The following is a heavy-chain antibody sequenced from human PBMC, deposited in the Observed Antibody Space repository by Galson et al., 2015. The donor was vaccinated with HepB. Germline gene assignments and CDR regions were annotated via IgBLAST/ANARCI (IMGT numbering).Heavy chain of an antibody. CDR2: IFSTGSS. D-gene: IGHD4-17*01. V-gene: IGHV4-59*08. Sequence: TLSLTCTVSDDSIRSHSWTWIRQPPGKGLEYIGYIFSTGSSNYNPSLKSRVTMSVDTSKNQFSLKLSSVTAADTAVYYCARQAGGDYPLNYYYGMDVWGQGTTVTVSS. J-gene: IGHJ6*02. CDR3: ARQAGGDYPLNYYYGMDV. CDR1: DDSIRSHS.